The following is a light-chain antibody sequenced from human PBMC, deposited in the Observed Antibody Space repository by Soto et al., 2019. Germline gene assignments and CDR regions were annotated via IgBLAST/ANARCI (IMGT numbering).Light chain of an antibody. J-gene: IGKJ1*01. CDR2: GAS. V-gene: IGKV3-20*01. CDR3: QQYGSSIQT. Sequence: EIVLTQSPGTLSLSPGERATLSCRASQSVGSNYLAWYQQRPGQPPNLLIFGASHRAPDIPDRFSGSGSGTDFTLTISRLEPEDFAVYYCQQYGSSIQTFGQGTKVEIK. CDR1: QSVGSNY.